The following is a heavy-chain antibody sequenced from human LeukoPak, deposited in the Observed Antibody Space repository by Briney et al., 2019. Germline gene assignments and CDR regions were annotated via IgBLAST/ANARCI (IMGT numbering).Heavy chain of an antibody. J-gene: IGHJ5*02. D-gene: IGHD6-13*01. Sequence: ASVKVSCKASGYTVTRYGISWVRQAPGQGLEWMGWISAYNGNTNCAQKLQGRVTMTTDTSTSTAYMELRSLRSDDTAVYYCARGRAAAATGWFDPGGQGTLVTVSS. CDR2: ISAYNGNT. V-gene: IGHV1-18*04. CDR1: GYTVTRYG. CDR3: ARGRAAAATGWFDP.